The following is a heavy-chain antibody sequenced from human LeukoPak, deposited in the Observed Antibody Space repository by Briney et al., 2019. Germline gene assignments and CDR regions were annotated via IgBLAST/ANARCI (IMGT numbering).Heavy chain of an antibody. D-gene: IGHD1-7*01. V-gene: IGHV1-69*05. Sequence: GASVKVSCKASGGTFSSYAISWVRQAPGQGLEWVGGIIPIFGTANYAQKFQGRVTITTDESTSTAYMELSSLRSEDTAVYYCAREEYNWNYIYSWFDPWGQGTLVTVSS. CDR2: IIPIFGTA. J-gene: IGHJ5*02. CDR3: AREEYNWNYIYSWFDP. CDR1: GGTFSSYA.